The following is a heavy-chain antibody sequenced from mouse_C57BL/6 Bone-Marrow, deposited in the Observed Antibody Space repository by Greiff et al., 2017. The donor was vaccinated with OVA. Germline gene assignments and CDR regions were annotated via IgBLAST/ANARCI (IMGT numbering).Heavy chain of an antibody. CDR2: INPNYGTT. V-gene: IGHV1-39*01. CDR3: ARLDYYGNYVDY. Sequence: EVQLQQSGPELVKPGASVKISCKASGYSFTDYNMNWVKQSHGKRLEWIGVINPNYGTTSYNQKFKGKATLTVDQSSSTAYMQLNGLTSEDSAVYYCARLDYYGNYVDYWGQGTTLTVSS. D-gene: IGHD2-1*01. CDR1: GYSFTDYN. J-gene: IGHJ2*01.